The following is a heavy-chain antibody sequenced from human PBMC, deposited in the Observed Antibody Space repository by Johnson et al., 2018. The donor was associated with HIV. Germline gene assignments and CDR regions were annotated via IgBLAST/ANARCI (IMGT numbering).Heavy chain of an antibody. D-gene: IGHD2-15*01. Sequence: QVQLVESGGGVVQPGRSLRLSCAASGFTFSSYAMHWVRQAPGKGLEWVAVISYDGSNKYYADSVKGRFTISRDNSKNTLYLQMNSLRAEDTAVYYCARGYCSGGSCDSEYAFDIWGQGTMVTVSS. V-gene: IGHV3-30-3*01. J-gene: IGHJ3*02. CDR2: ISYDGSNK. CDR3: ARGYCSGGSCDSEYAFDI. CDR1: GFTFSSYA.